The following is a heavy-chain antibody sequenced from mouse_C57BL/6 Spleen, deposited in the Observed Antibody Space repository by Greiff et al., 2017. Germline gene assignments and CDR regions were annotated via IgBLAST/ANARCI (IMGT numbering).Heavy chain of an antibody. Sequence: VQLQQSGPGLVKPSQSLSLTCSVTGYSITGGYYWNWIRQFPGNKLEWMGYISYDGSNNYNPSLKNRISITRDTSKNQFFLKLNSVTTEDTATYYCARRGMVTTGFAYWGQGTLVTVSA. J-gene: IGHJ3*01. D-gene: IGHD2-2*01. CDR2: ISYDGSN. CDR3: ARRGMVTTGFAY. V-gene: IGHV3-6*01. CDR1: GYSITGGYY.